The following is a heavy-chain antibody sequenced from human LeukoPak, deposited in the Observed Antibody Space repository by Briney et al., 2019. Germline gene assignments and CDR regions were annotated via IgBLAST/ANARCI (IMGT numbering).Heavy chain of an antibody. CDR2: IYPGDSDT. CDR3: ARLWYSSGWHVGYFDY. D-gene: IGHD6-19*01. V-gene: IGHV5-51*01. CDR1: GYSFTSYW. Sequence: GESLKISCKGSGYSFTSYWIGWVRQMPGKGLEWMGIIYPGDSDTRYSPSFQGQVTISADKSISTAYLQWSSLKASDTAMYYCARLWYSSGWHVGYFDYWGQGTLVTVSS. J-gene: IGHJ4*02.